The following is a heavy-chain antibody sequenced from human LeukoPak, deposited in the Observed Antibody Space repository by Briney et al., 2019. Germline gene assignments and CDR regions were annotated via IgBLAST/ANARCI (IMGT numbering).Heavy chain of an antibody. D-gene: IGHD1-26*01. J-gene: IGHJ4*02. CDR3: ARHDMDIAGAGLDYFDY. Sequence: KPSGTLSPPRAVSGGPISRNYLGWVPQAPGKGLGWVGVIYYSGSTNYNPSLKSRVTISVDTSKNQFSLKLSSVTAADTAVYYCARHDMDIAGAGLDYFDYWGQGTLVTVSS. CDR2: IYYSGST. V-gene: IGHV4-59*08. CDR1: GGPISRNY.